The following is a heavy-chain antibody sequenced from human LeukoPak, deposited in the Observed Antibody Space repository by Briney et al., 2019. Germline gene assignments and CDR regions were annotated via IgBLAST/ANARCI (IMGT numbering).Heavy chain of an antibody. CDR3: ARGDAFDI. J-gene: IGHJ3*02. Sequence: ASVKVSCKASGYTFTSYYMHWVRQAPGQGLEWMGWINPNSGDTNYVQKFQGRVTMTRDTSISTAYMELSRLESDDTAVYYCARGDAFDIWGQGTMDTVSS. V-gene: IGHV1-2*02. CDR1: GYTFTSYY. CDR2: INPNSGDT.